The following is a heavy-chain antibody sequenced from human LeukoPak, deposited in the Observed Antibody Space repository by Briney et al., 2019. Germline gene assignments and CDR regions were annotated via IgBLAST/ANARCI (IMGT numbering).Heavy chain of an antibody. Sequence: PGGSLRLSCAASGFTFDDYGMSWVRQAPGRGLEWVSGINWNGGSTGYADTVKGRFTISRDNAKNSLYLQMNSLRAEDTALYYCARVRGGLYYYYYMDVWGKGTTVTVSS. CDR2: INWNGGST. J-gene: IGHJ6*03. CDR1: GFTFDDYG. CDR3: ARVRGGLYYYYYMDV. D-gene: IGHD6-25*01. V-gene: IGHV3-20*04.